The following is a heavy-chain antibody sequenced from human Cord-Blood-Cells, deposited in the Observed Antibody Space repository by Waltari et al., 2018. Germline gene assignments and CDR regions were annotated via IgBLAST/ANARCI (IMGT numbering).Heavy chain of an antibody. CDR3: AGGYSSGWYGY. Sequence: QVQLQQWGAGLLKPSETLSLTCAVYGGSFSGYYWSWIRQPPGKGLEWIGEINHSGSTNANPSLKSRVTISVDTSINRFSRKRSSGTAADTAVYYVAGGYSSGWYGYWGQGTRVTVSS. CDR2: INHSGST. V-gene: IGHV4-34*01. D-gene: IGHD6-19*01. J-gene: IGHJ4*02. CDR1: GGSFSGYY.